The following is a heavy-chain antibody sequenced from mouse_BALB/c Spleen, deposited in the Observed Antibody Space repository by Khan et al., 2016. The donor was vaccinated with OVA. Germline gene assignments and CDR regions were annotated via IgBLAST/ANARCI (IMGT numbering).Heavy chain of an antibody. D-gene: IGHD2-14*01. J-gene: IGHJ3*01. CDR3: ARPYRYDGRAWFAY. CDR2: INPDSSTI. CDR1: GFDFSRYW. Sequence: EVELVESGGGLVQPGGSLKLSCAASGFDFSRYWMSWVRQAPGKGLEWIGEINPDSSTINYTPSLKDKFIISSDNDKNTLYLQMSKVRSEDTALYDCARPYRYDGRAWFAYWGQGTLVTVSA. V-gene: IGHV4-1*02.